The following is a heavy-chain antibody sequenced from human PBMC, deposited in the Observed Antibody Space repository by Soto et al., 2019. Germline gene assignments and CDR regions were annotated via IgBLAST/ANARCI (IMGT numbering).Heavy chain of an antibody. D-gene: IGHD1-7*01. CDR2: IIPIFGTA. J-gene: IGHJ6*02. Sequence: VASVKVSCKASGGTFSSYAISWVRQAPGQGLEWMGGIIPIFGTANYAQKFQGRVTITADESTSTAYMELSSLRSEDTAVYYCARLRGTGTTRRGMDVWGQGTTVTVSS. V-gene: IGHV1-69*13. CDR3: ARLRGTGTTRRGMDV. CDR1: GGTFSSYA.